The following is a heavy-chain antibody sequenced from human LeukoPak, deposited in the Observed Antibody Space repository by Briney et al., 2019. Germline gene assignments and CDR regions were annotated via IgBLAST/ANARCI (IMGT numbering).Heavy chain of an antibody. J-gene: IGHJ4*02. D-gene: IGHD2-15*01. Sequence: SETLSLTCAVYDGSFCNYYWSWIRQPPGEGREWMGEINHSGSTNYNPSLKSRVTISVDTSKKQFSLNLSSVTAADTAVYYGARIRCSTCAFDYWGQGTLVTVSS. CDR3: ARIRCSTCAFDY. CDR2: INHSGST. CDR1: DGSFCNYY. V-gene: IGHV4-34*01.